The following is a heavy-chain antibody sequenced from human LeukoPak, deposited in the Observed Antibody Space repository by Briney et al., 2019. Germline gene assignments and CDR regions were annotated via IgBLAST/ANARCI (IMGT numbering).Heavy chain of an antibody. D-gene: IGHD1-26*01. Sequence: ASVTVSCKASGYTFTGYYIHWVRQAPGQGLEWMGWVVPNSGGTKYAQKFQGRVTMTRDTSISTAYMELSSLESDDTAVYYCARSEPQLHYWGQGTLVTVSS. CDR1: GYTFTGYY. J-gene: IGHJ4*02. CDR2: VVPNSGGT. CDR3: ARSEPQLHY. V-gene: IGHV1-2*02.